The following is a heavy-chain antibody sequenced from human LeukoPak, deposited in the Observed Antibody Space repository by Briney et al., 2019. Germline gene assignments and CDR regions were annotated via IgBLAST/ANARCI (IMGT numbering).Heavy chain of an antibody. J-gene: IGHJ3*02. CDR2: INPNSGGT. CDR3: ATPYYYDSSGRLAFDI. D-gene: IGHD3-22*01. CDR1: GYTFSSYY. Sequence: ASVKVSCKASGYTFSSYYMHWVRQAPGQGLEWMGWINPNSGGTNYAQKFQGRVTMTRDTSISTAYMELSRLRSDDTAVYYCATPYYYDSSGRLAFDIWGQGTMVTVSS. V-gene: IGHV1-2*02.